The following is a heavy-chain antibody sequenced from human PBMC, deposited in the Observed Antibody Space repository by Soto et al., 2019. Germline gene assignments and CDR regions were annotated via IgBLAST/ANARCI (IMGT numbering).Heavy chain of an antibody. J-gene: IGHJ4*02. CDR2: FYWDDDK. CDR3: SHRHWAGFHFDY. CDR1: GFSLSTSGVG. V-gene: IGHV2-5*02. D-gene: IGHD6-19*01. Sequence: QITLKESGPTLVKPTQTLTLTCTFSGFSLSTSGVGVGWIRQPPGKALEWLALFYWDDDKRYSPSLKSRLTLTKDTSKNQVVLTMTIMDPVDTATYYCSHRHWAGFHFDYWGQGTLVTVSS.